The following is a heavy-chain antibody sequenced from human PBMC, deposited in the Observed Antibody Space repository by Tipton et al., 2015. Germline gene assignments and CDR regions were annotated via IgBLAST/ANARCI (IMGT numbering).Heavy chain of an antibody. D-gene: IGHD5-18*01. J-gene: IGHJ1*01. Sequence: TLSLTCTVSGGSISSSSYYWAWIRQPPGKGLEWIGSIFHSGSTFYNPSLESRVTISVDTSKNQFSLKLSSVTAADTAVYYCARGQLWFTVAHNWGQGSLVSVSS. CDR2: IFHSGST. CDR3: ARGQLWFTVAHN. V-gene: IGHV4-39*07. CDR1: GGSISSSSYY.